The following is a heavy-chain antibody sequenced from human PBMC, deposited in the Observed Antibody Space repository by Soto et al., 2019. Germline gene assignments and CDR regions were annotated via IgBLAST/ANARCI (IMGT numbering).Heavy chain of an antibody. CDR1: GYTFTSYG. Sequence: ASVKVSCKASGYTFTSYGISWVRQAPGQGLEWMGWISAYNGNTNYAQKLQGRVTMTTDTSTSTAYMELRSLRSDDTAVYYCARWGYYDSSGYDEILFDYWGQGTLVTVSS. CDR3: ARWGYYDSSGYDEILFDY. CDR2: ISAYNGNT. D-gene: IGHD3-22*01. J-gene: IGHJ4*02. V-gene: IGHV1-18*01.